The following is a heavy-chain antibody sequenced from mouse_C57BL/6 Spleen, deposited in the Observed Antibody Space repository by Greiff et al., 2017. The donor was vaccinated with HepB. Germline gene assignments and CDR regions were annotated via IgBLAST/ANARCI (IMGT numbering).Heavy chain of an antibody. CDR1: GYTFPSYW. Sequence: VQGVESGAELAKPGASVKLSCKASGYTFPSYWMHWVKQRPGQGLEWIGYINPSSGYTKYNQKFKDKATLTADKSSSTAYMQLSSLTYEDSAVYYCARRVFGNYWYFDVWGTGTTVTVSS. CDR3: ARRVFGNYWYFDV. CDR2: INPSSGYT. J-gene: IGHJ1*03. V-gene: IGHV1-7*01. D-gene: IGHD2-1*01.